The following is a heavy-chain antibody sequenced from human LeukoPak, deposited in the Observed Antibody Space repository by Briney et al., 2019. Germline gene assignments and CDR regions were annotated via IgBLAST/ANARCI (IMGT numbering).Heavy chain of an antibody. CDR2: IWYDGSNK. V-gene: IGHV3-33*01. D-gene: IGHD4-17*01. J-gene: IGHJ4*02. CDR1: GFTFSSYG. CDR3: ARDNGDYTFDY. Sequence: GRSLRLSCAASGFTFSSYGMHWVRQAPGKGLEWVAVIWYDGSNKYYADPVKGRFTISRDNSKNTLYLQMNSLRAEDTAVYYCARDNGDYTFDYWGQGTLVTVSS.